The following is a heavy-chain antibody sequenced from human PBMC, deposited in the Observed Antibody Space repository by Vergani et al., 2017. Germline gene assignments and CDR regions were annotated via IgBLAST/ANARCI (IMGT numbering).Heavy chain of an antibody. CDR2: ISWNSGAV. Sequence: EVDLVESGGGLAQPGGSLRLSCEASGITFWKFGMHWVRQGPGKGLEWVSGISWNSGAVDYADSVRGRFTISRDNAKNSLFLEMNNLGFEDTTVYFCTKGSVYYHDSDGHRYDPYTGFERWGQGTLVNGSS. CDR3: TKGSVYYHDSDGHRYDPYTGFER. V-gene: IGHV3-9*01. CDR1: GITFWKFG. J-gene: IGHJ3*01. D-gene: IGHD5/OR15-5a*01.